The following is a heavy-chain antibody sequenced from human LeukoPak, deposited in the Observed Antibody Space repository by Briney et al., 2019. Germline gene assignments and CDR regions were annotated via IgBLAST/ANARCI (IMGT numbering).Heavy chain of an antibody. D-gene: IGHD2-21*02. J-gene: IGHJ4*02. V-gene: IGHV1-8*01. CDR1: GYPFTSYD. CDR2: MNPNSGNT. CDR3: ALDTENTARSRCFDF. Sequence: AAVKVSCKASGYPFTSYDIHWVPPATRQGLEWMGWMNPNSGNTHYAQKFQGRVTMTRNSSISTAHMELSIQASEDATVYYGALDTENTARSRCFDFWGQGTLVTVSS.